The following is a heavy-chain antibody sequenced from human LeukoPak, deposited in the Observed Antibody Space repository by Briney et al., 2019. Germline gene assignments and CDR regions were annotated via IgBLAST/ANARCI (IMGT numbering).Heavy chain of an antibody. D-gene: IGHD6-6*01. J-gene: IGHJ4*02. CDR1: GGSISSSNW. V-gene: IGHV4-4*02. CDR2: IYHSGST. CDR3: ARGYTSSSEPFDY. Sequence: NPSGTLSLTCAVSGGSISSSNWWSWVRQPPGQGLEWIGEIYHSGSTNYNPSLKSRVTISVDTSKNQFSLKLASVTAADTAVYYCARGYTSSSEPFDYWGQGTLVTVSS.